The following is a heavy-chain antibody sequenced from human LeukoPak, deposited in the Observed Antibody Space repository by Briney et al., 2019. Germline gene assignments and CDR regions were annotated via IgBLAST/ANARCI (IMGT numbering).Heavy chain of an antibody. V-gene: IGHV3-23*01. Sequence: GGSLRLSCAASGFTFSSYAMSWVRQAPGKGLEWVSAISGSGGSTYYADSVKGRFTISRDNSKNTLYLHMNSLRAEDTAVYYCAKQSPLGYCSSTSCYASDYWGQGTLVTVSS. CDR2: ISGSGGST. J-gene: IGHJ4*02. CDR1: GFTFSSYA. D-gene: IGHD2-2*01. CDR3: AKQSPLGYCSSTSCYASDY.